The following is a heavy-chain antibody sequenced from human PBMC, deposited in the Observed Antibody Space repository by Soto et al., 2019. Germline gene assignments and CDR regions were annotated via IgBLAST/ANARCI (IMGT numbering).Heavy chain of an antibody. CDR2: IFYDGYT. D-gene: IGHD6-13*01. V-gene: IGHV4-39*01. CDR1: GDSISGSPYF. CDR3: ARLQAAVPHY. J-gene: IGHJ4*02. Sequence: QLQLQESGPGLVMPSETLSLTCTVSGDSISGSPYFWGWIRQPPGKRLEWIGSIFYDGYTVYSPSRQXRVTISVDTSKNQFSLRLTSVAAADTAIYFCARLQAAVPHYWGQGTLVTVSS.